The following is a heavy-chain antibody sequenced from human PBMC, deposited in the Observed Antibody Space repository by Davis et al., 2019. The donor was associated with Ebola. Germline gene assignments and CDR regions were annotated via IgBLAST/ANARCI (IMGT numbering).Heavy chain of an antibody. J-gene: IGHJ5*02. D-gene: IGHD3-10*01. V-gene: IGHV1-8*01. Sequence: ASVKVSCKASGYTFTSYDINWVRQATGQGLEWMGWMNPNSGNTGYAQKFQGRVTMTRNTSISTAYMELSSLRSEDTAVYYCARVRHPWQPIDFDPWGQGTLVTVSS. CDR3: ARVRHPWQPIDFDP. CDR1: GYTFTSYD. CDR2: MNPNSGNT.